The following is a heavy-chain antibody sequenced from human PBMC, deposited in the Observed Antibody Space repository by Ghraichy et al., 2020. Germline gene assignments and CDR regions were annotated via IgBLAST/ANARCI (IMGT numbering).Heavy chain of an antibody. CDR2: IRPAGDIT. CDR1: GFTFSTYA. J-gene: IGHJ4*02. V-gene: IGHV3-23*01. CDR3: ARELGSRGYYSIDY. D-gene: IGHD1-26*01. Sequence: GGSLRLSCVASGFTFSTYAMAWARQAPGKGLEWVSTIRPAGDITYYPGSVRGRFSISRDNSKTTVFLQMNDLGVDDTAFYYCARELGSRGYYSIDYWGQGTLVTVSS.